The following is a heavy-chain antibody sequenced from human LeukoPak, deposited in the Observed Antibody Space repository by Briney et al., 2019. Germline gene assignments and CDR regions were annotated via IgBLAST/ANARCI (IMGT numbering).Heavy chain of an antibody. CDR1: GYTFTGYY. D-gene: IGHD3-3*01. CDR2: INPNSGGT. J-gene: IGHJ6*03. CDR3: ARDSYYDFWSGQGRYYYYMDV. Sequence: GASVKVSCKASGYTFTGYYMHWVRQAPGQGLEWMGWINPNSGGTNYAQKFQGRVTMTRDTSISTAYMELSRLRSDDTAVYYCARDSYYDFWSGQGRYYYYMDVWGKGTTVTVSS. V-gene: IGHV1-2*02.